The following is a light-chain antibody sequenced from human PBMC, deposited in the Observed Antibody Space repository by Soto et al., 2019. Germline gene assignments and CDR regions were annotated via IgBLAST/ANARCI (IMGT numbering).Light chain of an antibody. V-gene: IGKV1-39*01. CDR3: QQTNSIPST. CDR1: QSSSNF. Sequence: DIQMTQSPPSLSASIGDRVTITCRASQSSSNFLNWYEQKPGKAPKLLIFAASRLQSGVPSRFSGSGSGTDFTLTISCLQPEDFATYYCQQTNSIPSTVGQGTRLESK. J-gene: IGKJ5*01. CDR2: AAS.